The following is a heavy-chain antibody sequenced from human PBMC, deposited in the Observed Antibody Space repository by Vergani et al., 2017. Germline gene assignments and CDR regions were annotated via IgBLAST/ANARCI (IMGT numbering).Heavy chain of an antibody. D-gene: IGHD3-10*01. CDR1: GFTFDDYA. J-gene: IGHJ6*03. Sequence: EVQLVESGGGLVQPGRSLRLSCAASGFTFDDYAMHWVRQAPGKGLEWVSGISWNSGSIGYADSVKGRFTITRDNAKNSLYLQMNSLRAEDTALYYCAKDMVRGVPDYYMDVWGKGTTVTVSS. CDR3: AKDMVRGVPDYYMDV. CDR2: ISWNSGSI. V-gene: IGHV3-9*01.